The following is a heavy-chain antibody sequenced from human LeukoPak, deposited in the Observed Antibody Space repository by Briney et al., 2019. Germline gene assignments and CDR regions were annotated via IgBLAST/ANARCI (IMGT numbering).Heavy chain of an antibody. J-gene: IGHJ6*03. CDR3: ARDQDKECSSTSCYRSNYYYYYMDV. Sequence: SVKVSCKASGGTFSSYAISWVRQAPGQGLEWMGGIIPIFGTANYAQKFQGRVTITTDESTSTAYMELSSLRSEDTAVYYCARDQDKECSSTSCYRSNYYYYYMDVWGKGTTVTVSS. D-gene: IGHD2-2*02. CDR1: GGTFSSYA. CDR2: IIPIFGTA. V-gene: IGHV1-69*05.